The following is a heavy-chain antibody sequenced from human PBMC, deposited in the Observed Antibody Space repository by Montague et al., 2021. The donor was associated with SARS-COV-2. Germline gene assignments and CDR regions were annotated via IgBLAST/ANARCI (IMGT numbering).Heavy chain of an antibody. J-gene: IGHJ4*02. CDR2: ISYDGSIQ. CDR1: GFTFNNYA. D-gene: IGHD3-10*01. Sequence: SLRLSCAASGFTFNNYALHWVRQAPGKGPQRVAVISYDGSIQHCADSVKGRFTISRDHSKNTLSLQMDSLRTEDTAVYFCARAGGVFWFRASLAQLSDWGQGTLVTVSS. CDR3: ARAGGVFWFRASLAQLSD. V-gene: IGHV3-30*04.